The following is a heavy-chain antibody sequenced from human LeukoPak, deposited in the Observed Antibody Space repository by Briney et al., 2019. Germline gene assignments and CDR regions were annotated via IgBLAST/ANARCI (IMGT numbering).Heavy chain of an antibody. V-gene: IGHV3-21*01. CDR2: ISSSSSYI. CDR3: ARSGSELLLHY. J-gene: IGHJ4*02. Sequence: GGSRRLSCAASGFTFSSYSMNWVRQAPGKGLEWVSSISSSSSYIYYADSVKGRFTISRDNAKNSLYLQMNSLRAEDTAVYYCARSGSELLLHYWGQGTLVTVSS. D-gene: IGHD2-2*01. CDR1: GFTFSSYS.